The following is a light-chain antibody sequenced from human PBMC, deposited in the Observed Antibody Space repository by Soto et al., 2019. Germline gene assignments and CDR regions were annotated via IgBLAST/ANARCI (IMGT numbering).Light chain of an antibody. CDR1: SSDVGSYNL. CDR2: EGS. J-gene: IGLJ2*01. CDR3: CSYAGSSTVV. V-gene: IGLV2-23*01. Sequence: QSVLTQPASVSGSPGQSITSSCTGTSSDVGSYNLVSWYQQHPGKAPKLMIYEGSKRPSGVSNRFAGSKPGNTASLTISGRQAEDEADYYCCSYAGSSTVVFGGGTKLTVL.